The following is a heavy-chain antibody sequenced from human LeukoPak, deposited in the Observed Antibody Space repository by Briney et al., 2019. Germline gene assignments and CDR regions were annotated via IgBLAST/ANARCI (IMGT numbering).Heavy chain of an antibody. J-gene: IGHJ3*02. Sequence: KPSETLSLTCAVYGGSFSGYYWSWIRQPPGKGLEWIGEINHSGSTNYNPSLKSRVTISVDTSKNQFSLKLSSVTAADTAVCYCAREPNGDYSGAFDIWGQGTMVTVSS. CDR1: GGSFSGYY. CDR2: INHSGST. CDR3: AREPNGDYSGAFDI. V-gene: IGHV4-34*01. D-gene: IGHD4-17*01.